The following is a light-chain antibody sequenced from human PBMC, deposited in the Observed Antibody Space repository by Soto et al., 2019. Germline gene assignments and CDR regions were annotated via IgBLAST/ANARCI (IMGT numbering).Light chain of an antibody. V-gene: IGKV1-9*01. J-gene: IGKJ5*01. CDR2: GAS. CDR3: QQYNTWPLIT. CDR1: QDIANY. Sequence: IQLTQSPSFLSASVGDRVTITCRASQDIANYLAWYQQKPGKAPKFLIFGASTRATGIPDRFSGSGSGTDFTLTISSLQSEDFAVYYCQQYNTWPLITFGPGTRLEIK.